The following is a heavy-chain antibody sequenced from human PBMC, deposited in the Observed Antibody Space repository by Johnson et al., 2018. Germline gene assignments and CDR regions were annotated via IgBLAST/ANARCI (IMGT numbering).Heavy chain of an antibody. V-gene: IGHV3-13*01. CDR2: IGTAGDT. J-gene: IGHJ6*03. CDR3: TRHQNYYYYMDV. CDR1: GFTFSSYD. Sequence: VVLVECGGGLVQPGGSRGLSCAASGFTFSSYDMHWVRQATGKGLEWVSAIGTAGDTYYPGSVKGRFTISRDDSKNTAYLQMNSLKTEDPAVYYCTRHQNYYYYMDVWGKGTTVTVSS.